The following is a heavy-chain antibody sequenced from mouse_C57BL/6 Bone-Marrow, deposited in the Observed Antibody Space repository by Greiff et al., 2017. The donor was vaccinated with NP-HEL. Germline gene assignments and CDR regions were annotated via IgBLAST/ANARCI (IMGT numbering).Heavy chain of an antibody. Sequence: VHVKQSGAELVRPGASVKLSCTASGFNIKDDYMHWVKQRPEQGLEWIGWIDPENGDTEYASKFQGKATITADTSSNTAYLQLSSLTSEDTAVYYCTATVVGNYWGQGTSVTVSS. D-gene: IGHD1-1*01. CDR3: TATVVGNY. CDR2: IDPENGDT. V-gene: IGHV14-4*01. CDR1: GFNIKDDY. J-gene: IGHJ4*01.